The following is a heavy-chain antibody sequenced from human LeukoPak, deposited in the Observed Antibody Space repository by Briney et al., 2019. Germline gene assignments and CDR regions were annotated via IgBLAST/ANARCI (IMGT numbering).Heavy chain of an antibody. CDR3: ARDLPYYYDSSGYSSPGN. J-gene: IGHJ4*02. Sequence: EASVKVSCKASGYTFTGHYMHWVRQAPGQGLEWMGWINPNSGGTNYAQKFQGRVTTTRDTSISTAYMELSRLRSDDTAVYYCARDLPYYYDSSGYSSPGNWGQGTLVTVSS. D-gene: IGHD3-22*01. CDR2: INPNSGGT. CDR1: GYTFTGHY. V-gene: IGHV1-2*02.